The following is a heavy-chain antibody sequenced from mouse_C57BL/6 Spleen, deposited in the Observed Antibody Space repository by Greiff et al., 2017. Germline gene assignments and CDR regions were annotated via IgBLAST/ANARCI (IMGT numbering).Heavy chain of an antibody. CDR2: ISSGGSYT. CDR3: ARPYDYDTWFAY. J-gene: IGHJ3*01. Sequence: EVKLMESGGDLVKPGGSLKLSCAASGFTFSSYGMSWVRQTPDKRLEWVATISSGGSYTYYPDSVKGRFTISRDNAKNTLYLQMSSLKSEDTAMYYCARPYDYDTWFAYWGQGTLVTVSA. CDR1: GFTFSSYG. V-gene: IGHV5-6*01. D-gene: IGHD2-4*01.